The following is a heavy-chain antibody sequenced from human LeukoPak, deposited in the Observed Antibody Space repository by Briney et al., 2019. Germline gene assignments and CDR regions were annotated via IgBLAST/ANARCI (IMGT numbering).Heavy chain of an antibody. CDR3: AKGSYFGYYYDSSGSYYFDY. D-gene: IGHD3-22*01. CDR1: GFTFSSYA. CDR2: ISGSGGST. V-gene: IGHV3-23*01. J-gene: IGHJ4*02. Sequence: GGSLRLSCAASGFTFSSYAMSWVRQAPGKGLEWVSAISGSGGSTYYADSVKGRFTISRDNSKNTLYLQMNSLRAEDTAVYYCAKGSYFGYYYDSSGSYYFDYWGQGTLVTVSS.